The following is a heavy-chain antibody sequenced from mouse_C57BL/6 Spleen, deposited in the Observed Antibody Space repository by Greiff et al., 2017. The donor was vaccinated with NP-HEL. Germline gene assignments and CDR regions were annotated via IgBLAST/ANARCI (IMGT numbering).Heavy chain of an antibody. CDR1: GYTFTSYW. D-gene: IGHD2-3*01. CDR3: ARSSKYDGYSFDY. CDR2: INPSNGGT. J-gene: IGHJ2*01. Sequence: QVQLQQPGTELVKPGASVKLSCKASGYTFTSYWMHWVKQRPGQGLEWIGNINPSNGGTNYNEKFKSKATLTVDKSSSTSYMQLSSLTSEDSAVYYCARSSKYDGYSFDYWGQGTTLTVSS. V-gene: IGHV1-53*01.